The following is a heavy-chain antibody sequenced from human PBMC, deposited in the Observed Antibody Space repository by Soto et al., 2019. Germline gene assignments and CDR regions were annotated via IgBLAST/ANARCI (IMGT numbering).Heavy chain of an antibody. D-gene: IGHD3-10*01. CDR2: MNPNRGNT. CDR3: ARRITMVRGAIPFDY. J-gene: IGHJ4*02. Sequence: ASVKVSCKASGYTFTSYDINWVRQATGQGLEWMGWMNPNRGNTRYAQKFQGRVTMTRNTSISTAYMELSSLRSEDTAVYYCARRITMVRGAIPFDYWGQGTLVTVSS. V-gene: IGHV1-8*01. CDR1: GYTFTSYD.